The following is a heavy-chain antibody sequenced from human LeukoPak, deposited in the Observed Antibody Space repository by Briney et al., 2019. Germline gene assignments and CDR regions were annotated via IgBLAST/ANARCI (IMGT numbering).Heavy chain of an antibody. CDR1: GGSISTYY. CDR3: AKEEGVLNGMDV. Sequence: PSETLSLTCTVSGGSISTYYWSWIRQPPGKGLEYIGYIYYSGSTNYNPSLKSRVTMSLDTSKNQFSLKLSSVTAADTAVYYCAKEEGVLNGMDVWGQGTTVTVSS. D-gene: IGHD2-8*01. V-gene: IGHV4-59*13. CDR2: IYYSGST. J-gene: IGHJ6*02.